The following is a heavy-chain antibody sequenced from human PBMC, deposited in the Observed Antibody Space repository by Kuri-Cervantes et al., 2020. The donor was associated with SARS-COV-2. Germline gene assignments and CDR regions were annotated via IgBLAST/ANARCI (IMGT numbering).Heavy chain of an antibody. J-gene: IGHJ1*01. Sequence: ASVKVSCKASGYTFTSYGISWVRKAPGQGLEWMGWISAYNGNTNYAQKLQGRVTMTTDTSTSTAYMELRSLRSDDTAVYYCARGLTTVTTLDFQHWGQGTLVTVSS. CDR3: ARGLTTVTTLDFQH. V-gene: IGHV1-18*01. CDR1: GYTFTSYG. D-gene: IGHD4-17*01. CDR2: ISAYNGNT.